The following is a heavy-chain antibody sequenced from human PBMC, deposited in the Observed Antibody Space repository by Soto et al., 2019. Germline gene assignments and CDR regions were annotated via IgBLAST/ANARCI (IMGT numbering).Heavy chain of an antibody. Sequence: EVQLLEFGGGFIQPGGSPRLSCAASGFTFSNYAMSWVRQAPGKGLEWVSSISISGGSIYYADSVKGRFTISRDNSKNTLYLQMNSLRAEDTALYYCAKHRGYSNYAFDYWGQGTLVTVSS. J-gene: IGHJ4*02. V-gene: IGHV3-23*01. D-gene: IGHD4-4*01. CDR2: ISISGGSI. CDR1: GFTFSNYA. CDR3: AKHRGYSNYAFDY.